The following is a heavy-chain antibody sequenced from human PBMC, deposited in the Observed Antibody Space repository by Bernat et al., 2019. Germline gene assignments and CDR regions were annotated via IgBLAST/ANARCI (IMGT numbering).Heavy chain of an antibody. V-gene: IGHV1-69*04. CDR3: ASKYCSSTSCYGLSWVDP. J-gene: IGHJ5*02. CDR1: GGTFSSYA. D-gene: IGHD2-2*01. CDR2: IIPILGIA. Sequence: QVQLVQSGAEVKKPGSSVKVSCKASGGTFSSYAISWVRQAPGQGLEWMGRIIPILGIANYAQKFQGRVTITADKSTSTAYMELSSLRSEDTAVYYCASKYCSSTSCYGLSWVDPWGQGSLVTVSS.